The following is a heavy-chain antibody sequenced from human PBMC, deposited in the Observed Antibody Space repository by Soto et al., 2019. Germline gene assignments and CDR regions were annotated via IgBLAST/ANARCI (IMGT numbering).Heavy chain of an antibody. J-gene: IGHJ4*03. CDR2: IWYDGSHK. D-gene: IGHD1-26*01. CDR1: GFTFSTYG. Sequence: QVQLVESGGGVVQPGRSLRLSCAASGFTFSTYGMHWVRQAPGTGLEWVAVIWYDGSHKDYADSVKGRFTISRDNSKNTLYLQMNSLRVEDTGVYYCARAVGPFDYWGHGTLVAVSS. CDR3: ARAVGPFDY. V-gene: IGHV3-33*01.